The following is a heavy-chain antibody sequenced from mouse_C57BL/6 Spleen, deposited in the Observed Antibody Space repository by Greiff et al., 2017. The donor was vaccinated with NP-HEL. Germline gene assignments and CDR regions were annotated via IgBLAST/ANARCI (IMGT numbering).Heavy chain of an antibody. CDR3: AREGGGYYGPYFDD. V-gene: IGHV1-82*01. CDR1: GYAFSSSW. J-gene: IGHJ2*01. Sequence: VQLQQSGPELVKPGASVKISCKASGYAFSSSWMNWVKQRPGQGLEWIGRIYPGDGDTNYNGKFKGKATLTADKSSSTAYMQLSSLTSADSAVYFCAREGGGYYGPYFDDWGQGTTLTVSS. CDR2: IYPGDGDT. D-gene: IGHD2-1*01.